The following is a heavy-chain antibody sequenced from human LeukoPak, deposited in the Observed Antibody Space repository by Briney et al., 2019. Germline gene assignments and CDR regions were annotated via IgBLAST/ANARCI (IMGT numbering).Heavy chain of an antibody. J-gene: IGHJ4*02. D-gene: IGHD2/OR15-2a*01. V-gene: IGHV1-69*06. CDR2: IIPIFGTA. CDR1: GGTFSSYA. Sequence: ASVKVSCKASGGTFSSYAISWVRQAPGQGLEWMGGIIPIFGTANYAQKFQGRVTMTEDTSTDTAYMGLSSLRSEDTAVYYCATGLTTFDYWGQGTLVTVSS. CDR3: ATGLTTFDY.